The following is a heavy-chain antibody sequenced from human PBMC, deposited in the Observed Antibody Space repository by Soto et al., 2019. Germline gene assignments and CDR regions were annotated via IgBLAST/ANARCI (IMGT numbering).Heavy chain of an antibody. D-gene: IGHD2-8*01. CDR2: INSDGSST. Sequence: PGGSLRLSCAASGFTFISYWMHWVRQAPWKGLVWVSRINSDGSSTSYADSVKGRFTISRDNAKNTLYLQMNSLRAEDTAVYYCARAKYGYYYYGMDVWGQGTTVTVSS. V-gene: IGHV3-74*01. J-gene: IGHJ6*02. CDR1: GFTFISYW. CDR3: ARAKYGYYYYGMDV.